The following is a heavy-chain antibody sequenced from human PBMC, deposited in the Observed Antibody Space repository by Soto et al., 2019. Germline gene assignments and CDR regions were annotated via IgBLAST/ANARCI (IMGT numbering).Heavy chain of an antibody. CDR2: INSDGSST. Sequence: GGSLRLSCAASGFTFSSYWMHWVRQAPGKGLVWVSRINSDGSSTSYADSVKGRFTISRDNAKSTLYLQLNSLRAEDTALYYCARGYSSGPDYWGQGTLVTVSS. V-gene: IGHV3-74*01. D-gene: IGHD6-19*01. CDR1: GFTFSSYW. CDR3: ARGYSSGPDY. J-gene: IGHJ4*02.